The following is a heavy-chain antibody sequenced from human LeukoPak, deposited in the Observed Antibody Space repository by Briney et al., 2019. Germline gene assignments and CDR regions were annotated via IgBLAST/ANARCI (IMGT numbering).Heavy chain of an antibody. CDR3: VRCTTGSLDWFDP. CDR1: GYSISSGYY. Sequence: SETLSLTCTVSGYSISSGYYWGWIRQPPGKGLEWIGTIYHTGSTHYNPSLKSRVTISVDTSKNQFSLKLSSVTAADTAVYYCVRCTTGSLDWFDPWGQGTLVTVSS. J-gene: IGHJ5*02. CDR2: IYHTGST. D-gene: IGHD1-1*01. V-gene: IGHV4-38-2*02.